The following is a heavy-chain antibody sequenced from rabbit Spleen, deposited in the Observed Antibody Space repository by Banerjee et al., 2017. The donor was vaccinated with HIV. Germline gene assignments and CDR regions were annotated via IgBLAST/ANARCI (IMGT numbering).Heavy chain of an antibody. D-gene: IGHD1-1*01. Sequence: LEESGGGLVKPGGTLTLTCTVSGFSFSSNWICWVRQAPGKGLEWIACIDTNDGDTDYANWPKGRFTISKTSSTTVTLQMTSLTAADTATYFCARNYVNAFDPWGPCTLVTVS. V-gene: IGHV1S45*01. CDR2: IDTNDGDT. J-gene: IGHJ2*01. CDR1: GFSFSSNW. CDR3: ARNYVNAFDP.